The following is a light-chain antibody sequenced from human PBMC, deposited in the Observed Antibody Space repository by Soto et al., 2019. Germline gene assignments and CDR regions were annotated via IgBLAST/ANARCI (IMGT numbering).Light chain of an antibody. J-gene: IGKJ1*01. CDR3: HQYNNWPPWT. Sequence: EIVMTQSPATLSVSPGERATLSCRASQSVSINLAWYQQKPGQAPRLLIYGASTRATGIPARFSGSGSGTEFTPTFSSLQSEDFAVYYCHQYNNWPPWTFGQGTKVEIK. CDR1: QSVSIN. V-gene: IGKV3-15*01. CDR2: GAS.